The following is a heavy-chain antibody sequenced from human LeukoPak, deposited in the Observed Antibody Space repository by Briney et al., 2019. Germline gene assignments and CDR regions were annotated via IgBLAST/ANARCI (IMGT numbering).Heavy chain of an antibody. CDR2: ISNGGDNT. D-gene: IGHD6-13*01. V-gene: IGHV3-23*01. Sequence: GGSLRLSCTASGFTFASYAMSWVRQAPGKGLEWVSTISNGGDNTYYADSVKGRFAISRDNSKNALYLQMNSLRAEDTAVYYCARDQLAAAGGYYFDYWGQGTLVTVSS. CDR3: ARDQLAAAGGYYFDY. CDR1: GFTFASYA. J-gene: IGHJ4*02.